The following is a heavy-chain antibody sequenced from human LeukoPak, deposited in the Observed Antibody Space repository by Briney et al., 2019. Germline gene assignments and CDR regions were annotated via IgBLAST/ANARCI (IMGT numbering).Heavy chain of an antibody. D-gene: IGHD6-19*01. Sequence: SVTLSFKASGGTFTSYAISWVRQAPAQGLEWMGGVIPIFSTANYAQKFQGRVTITEDESTSTAYMELSSLRSVDTAVYYCARDQHSGSGWYGTSDFWGQGTLVTVSS. CDR2: VIPIFSTA. V-gene: IGHV1-69*13. CDR3: ARDQHSGSGWYGTSDF. J-gene: IGHJ4*02. CDR1: GGTFTSYA.